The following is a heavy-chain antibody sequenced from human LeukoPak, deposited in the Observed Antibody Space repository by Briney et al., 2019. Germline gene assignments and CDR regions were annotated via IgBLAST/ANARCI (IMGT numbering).Heavy chain of an antibody. D-gene: IGHD6-13*01. CDR1: GFSLSTSGVG. J-gene: IGHJ4*02. CDR3: AHARYTSSWWFIDY. CDR2: IYWDDDN. Sequence: ESGPTLVKPTQTLTLTCTFSGFSLSTSGVGVGWIRQPPGKALEWLALIYWDDDNRYSPSLESRLTLTKDTSKNQVVLTMTNMDPVDTATYYCAHARYTSSWWFIDYWGQGTLVTVSS. V-gene: IGHV2-5*02.